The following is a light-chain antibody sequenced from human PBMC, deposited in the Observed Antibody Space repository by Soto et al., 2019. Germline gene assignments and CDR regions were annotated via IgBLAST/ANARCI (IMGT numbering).Light chain of an antibody. V-gene: IGKV1-9*01. CDR3: QQLHSYPLT. Sequence: IQLTQSPSSLSASVGDRVTITCRASQAINSYLAWYQQKPGKAPNLLIYATSTLESGVPSRFSGSGSGTDFTLTISRLQPEDSAAYYCQQLHSYPLTFGGGTNVEIK. CDR2: ATS. CDR1: QAINSY. J-gene: IGKJ4*01.